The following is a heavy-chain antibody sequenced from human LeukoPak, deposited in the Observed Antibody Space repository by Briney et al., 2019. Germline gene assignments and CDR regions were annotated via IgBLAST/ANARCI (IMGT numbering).Heavy chain of an antibody. CDR3: ARNPPRYFN. Sequence: PGGSLRLSCAASGFTLSSYWMAWVRQAPGKGLEWVANINQDGSEQFYVDSVKGRFTISRDNAKNSLYLQMNSLRAEDTAVYYCARNPPRYFNWGQGTLVTVSS. J-gene: IGHJ4*02. CDR1: GFTLSSYW. V-gene: IGHV3-7*05. CDR2: INQDGSEQ. D-gene: IGHD1-26*01.